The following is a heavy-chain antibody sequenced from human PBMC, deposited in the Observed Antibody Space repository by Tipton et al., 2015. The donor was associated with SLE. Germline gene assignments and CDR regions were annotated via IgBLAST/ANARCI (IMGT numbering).Heavy chain of an antibody. CDR1: GGSISSHY. CDR3: ARVGLIAAAKTFDI. Sequence: TLSLTCTVSGGSISSHYWSWIRQPPGKGLEWIGYTYYSGSTDYNPSLKSRVTISVDTSKNQFSLKLSSVTAADTAAYYCARVGLIAAAKTFDIWGQGTMVTVSS. J-gene: IGHJ3*02. V-gene: IGHV4-59*11. CDR2: TYYSGST. D-gene: IGHD6-25*01.